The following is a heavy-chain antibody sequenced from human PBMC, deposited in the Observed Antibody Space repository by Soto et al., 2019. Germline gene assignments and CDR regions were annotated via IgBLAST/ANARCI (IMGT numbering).Heavy chain of an antibody. CDR1: GGSISSGDYY. V-gene: IGHV4-30-4*01. CDR2: IYYSGST. Sequence: LSLTCTVSGGSISSGDYYWSWIRQPPGKGLEWIGYIYYSGSTYYNPSLKSRVTISVDTSKNQFSLKLSSVTAADTAVYYCASNSYGSTFYDYWGQGTLVTVSS. CDR3: ASNSYGSTFYDY. D-gene: IGHD5-18*01. J-gene: IGHJ4*02.